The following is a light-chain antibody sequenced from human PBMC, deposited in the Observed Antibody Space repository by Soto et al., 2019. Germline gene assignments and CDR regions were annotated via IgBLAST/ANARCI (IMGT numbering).Light chain of an antibody. Sequence: QSVLTQPRSVSGSPGQSVTISCTGTSSDVGGYNYVSWYQRHPGTAPKLMIYDVSMRPSGVPDRFSGSKSGNTASLTISGLQAEDEADYYCCSYAGSYTLYVFGTGTKLTVL. CDR3: CSYAGSYTLYV. CDR1: SSDVGGYNY. J-gene: IGLJ1*01. CDR2: DVS. V-gene: IGLV2-11*01.